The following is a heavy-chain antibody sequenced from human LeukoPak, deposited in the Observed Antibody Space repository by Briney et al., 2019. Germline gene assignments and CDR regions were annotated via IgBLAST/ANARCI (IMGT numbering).Heavy chain of an antibody. CDR2: VYYSGST. CDR3: ARHPDYGGNFDS. V-gene: IGHV4-39*01. CDR1: GGSISSSSYY. Sequence: PSETLSLTCTVSGGSISSSSYYWGWIRQPPGKGLEWIGSVYYSGSTYYNPSLKSRVTISVDTSKNQFSLKLSSVTAADTAVYYCARHPDYGGNFDSWGQGTLVTVSS. J-gene: IGHJ4*02. D-gene: IGHD4-23*01.